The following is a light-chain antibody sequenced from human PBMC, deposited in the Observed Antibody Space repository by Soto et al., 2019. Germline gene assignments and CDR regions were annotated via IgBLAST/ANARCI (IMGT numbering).Light chain of an antibody. J-gene: IGKJ4*01. CDR2: GAS. V-gene: IGKV3D-20*02. Sequence: EIVLTQSPGTLSLSPGERATLSCRASQSVSSSYLAWYQQNPGQAPRLLIYGASSRATGIPAKFSGSGSGTDFTLTISSLEPEDFAVYYCQQRNSWPFTFGEGTKVDIK. CDR1: QSVSSSY. CDR3: QQRNSWPFT.